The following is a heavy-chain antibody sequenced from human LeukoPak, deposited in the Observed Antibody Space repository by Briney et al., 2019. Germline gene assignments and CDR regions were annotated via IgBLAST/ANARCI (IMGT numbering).Heavy chain of an antibody. CDR2: IYYSGST. D-gene: IGHD2-2*02. Sequence: SETLSLTCTVSGGSISSYYWSWIRQPPGKGLEWIGYIYYSGSTNYNPSLKSRVTISVDTSKNQFSLKLSSVTAADTAVYYCARGGSCSSTSCYTGIIDYWGQGTLVTVSS. CDR3: ARGGSCSSTSCYTGIIDY. V-gene: IGHV4-59*01. J-gene: IGHJ4*02. CDR1: GGSISSYY.